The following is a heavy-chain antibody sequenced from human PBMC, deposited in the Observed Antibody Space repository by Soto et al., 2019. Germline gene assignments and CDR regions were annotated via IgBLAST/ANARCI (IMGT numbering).Heavy chain of an antibody. D-gene: IGHD2-21*02. CDR3: MRSYGDSYYFYYGMDS. CDR2: INPGNSDT. J-gene: IGHJ6*02. V-gene: IGHV5-51*01. Sequence: PGESLKISCEGSGFIFSRYKIGWVRQMPGKGLEWMGIINPGNSDTTYSPSFQGQVTISADNSINTAYLQWSSLRASDTAMYYCMRSYGDSYYFYYGMDSWGQGTMVTVSS. CDR1: GFIFSRYK.